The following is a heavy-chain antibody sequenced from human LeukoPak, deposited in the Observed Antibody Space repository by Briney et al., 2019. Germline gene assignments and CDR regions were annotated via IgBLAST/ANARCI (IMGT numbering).Heavy chain of an antibody. J-gene: IGHJ4*02. D-gene: IGHD2-2*01. CDR2: IYTSGST. V-gene: IGHV4-4*07. CDR3: ARVDCSTSCYGFDY. Sequence: SETLSLTCTVSGGSLSRYYWSWIRQPAGKGLEWIGRIYTSGSTNYNPSLKSRVTMSVDTSKNQFSLKLSSVTAADTAVYYCARVDCSTSCYGFDYWGQGTLVTVSS. CDR1: GGSLSRYY.